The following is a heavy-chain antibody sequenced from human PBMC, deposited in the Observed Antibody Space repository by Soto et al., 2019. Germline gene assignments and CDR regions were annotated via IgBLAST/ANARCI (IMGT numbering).Heavy chain of an antibody. CDR1: GFMFSNHG. Sequence: QVQLVESGGGVVQTGESLRLSCAASGFMFSNHGMHWVRQAPGKGLEWVAIIWSDGNNKYYADSVKGRFTISRDNSKNTVYLQMNSLRAEDTAVYYCVRGDNWNDEASDYWGQGTLVTVSS. V-gene: IGHV3-33*01. D-gene: IGHD1-1*01. CDR2: IWSDGNNK. J-gene: IGHJ4*02. CDR3: VRGDNWNDEASDY.